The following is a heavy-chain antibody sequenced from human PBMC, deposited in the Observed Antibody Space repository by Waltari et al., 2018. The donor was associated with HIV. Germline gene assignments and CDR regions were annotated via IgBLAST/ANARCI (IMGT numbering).Heavy chain of an antibody. CDR1: GFTFSSYE. CDR2: ISSSGSTI. Sequence: EVQLVESGGGLVQPGGSLRLSCAASGFTFSSYEMNWVRQAPGKGLEWVSYISSSGSTIYYADSVKGRFTISRDNAKNSLYLQMNSLRAEDTAVYYCAREWVGVVSLAFDYWGQGTLVTVSS. V-gene: IGHV3-48*03. CDR3: AREWVGVVSLAFDY. D-gene: IGHD3-22*01. J-gene: IGHJ4*02.